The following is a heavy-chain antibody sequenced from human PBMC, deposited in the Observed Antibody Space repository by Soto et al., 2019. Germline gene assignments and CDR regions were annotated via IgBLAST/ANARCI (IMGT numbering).Heavy chain of an antibody. CDR1: GFTFSNAW. CDR2: IKSKTDGGTT. Sequence: EVQLVESGGGLVKPGGSLRLSCAASGFTFSNAWMNWVRQAPGKGLEWVGRIKSKTDGGTTDYAAPVKGRFTTSRDDSKNTLYLQMNSLKTEDAAVYYCTRGPERVGATNYYLDYWGQGTLVTVSS. D-gene: IGHD1-26*01. V-gene: IGHV3-15*07. CDR3: TRGPERVGATNYYLDY. J-gene: IGHJ4*02.